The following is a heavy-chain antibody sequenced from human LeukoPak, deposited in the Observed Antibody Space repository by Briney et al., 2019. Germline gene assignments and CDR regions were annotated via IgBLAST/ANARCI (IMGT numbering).Heavy chain of an antibody. Sequence: SETLSLTCTVSGGSISSSSYYWGWIRQPPGQGLEWIGSIYYSGSTYYNPSLKSRVTISVDTSKNQFSLKLSSVTAADTAVYYCARRGGNIGRNVDYWGQGTLVTVSA. CDR3: ARRGGNIGRNVDY. D-gene: IGHD4-23*01. J-gene: IGHJ4*02. CDR2: IYYSGST. CDR1: GGSISSSSYY. V-gene: IGHV4-39*07.